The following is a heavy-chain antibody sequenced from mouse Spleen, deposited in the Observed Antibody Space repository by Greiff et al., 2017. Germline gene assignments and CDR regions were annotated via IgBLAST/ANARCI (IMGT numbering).Heavy chain of an antibody. V-gene: IGHV14-4*01. CDR2: IDPENGDT. CDR1: GFNIKDDY. Sequence: EVQRVESGAELVRPGASVKLSCTASGFNIKDDYMHWVKQRPEQGLEWIGWIDPENGDTEYASKFQGKATITADTSSNTAYLQLSSLTSEDTAVYYCTTRRVMDYWGQGTSVTVSS. J-gene: IGHJ4*01. CDR3: TTRRVMDY.